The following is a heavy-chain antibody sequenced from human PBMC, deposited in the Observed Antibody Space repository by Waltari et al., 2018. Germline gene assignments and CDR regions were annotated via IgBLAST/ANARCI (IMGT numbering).Heavy chain of an antibody. V-gene: IGHV3-30-3*01. Sequence: QVQLVESGGGVVQAGRSLRLSGAASGFDFTSHPMHWVRQAPGKGLEWVAVISHDGSNKYYADSVKGRFTISRDNSKNTLYLQLNSLRAEDITFYYCAREGWYGAFDIWGQGTMVTVSS. D-gene: IGHD6-19*01. J-gene: IGHJ3*02. CDR2: ISHDGSNK. CDR3: AREGWYGAFDI. CDR1: GFDFTSHP.